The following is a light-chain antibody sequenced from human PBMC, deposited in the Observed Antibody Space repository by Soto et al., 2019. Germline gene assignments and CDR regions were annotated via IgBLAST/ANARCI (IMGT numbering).Light chain of an antibody. Sequence: QSALTQPASVSGSPGQSITISFTGTSSDVGGYNYVSWYQQHPGNAPILMISEVSNRPSGVSNRFSGSKSGNTASLTNSGLQAEDEADYYCSSYTSSSTPYVFGTGTKVTVL. CDR1: SSDVGGYNY. V-gene: IGLV2-14*01. J-gene: IGLJ1*01. CDR2: EVS. CDR3: SSYTSSSTPYV.